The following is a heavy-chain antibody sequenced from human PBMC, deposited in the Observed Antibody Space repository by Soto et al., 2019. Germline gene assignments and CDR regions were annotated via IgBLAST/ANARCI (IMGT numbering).Heavy chain of an antibody. J-gene: IGHJ4*02. D-gene: IGHD2-15*01. CDR1: LGSVNTADYF. CDR3: ASVVVGATRQSGSDH. Sequence: QLQESGPGLVKPSEPLSLTCTVSLGSVNTADYFWAWIRQPPGKGLEFIGSIHSSGGTFYSPSLKSRVSISIDKAKIHFSLRLTSVTAGDTAVYFCASVVVGATRQSGSDHWGQGTLVTVS. V-gene: IGHV4-39*02. CDR2: IHSSGGT.